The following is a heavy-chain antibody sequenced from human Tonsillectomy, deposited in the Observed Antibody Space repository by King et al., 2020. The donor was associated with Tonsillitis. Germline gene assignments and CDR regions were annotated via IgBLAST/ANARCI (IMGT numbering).Heavy chain of an antibody. CDR3: ARDRSGGAIMDV. Sequence: QLVQSGAEVKKPGSSVKVSCKASGGTFSSYAISWVRQAPGQGLEWMGWIIPIFGTPNYAQKFQGRVTITADESTTTVYMELSSLRSEDTAVYYCARDRSGGAIMDVWAQGTTVTVSS. J-gene: IGHJ6*02. D-gene: IGHD1-1*01. CDR2: IIPIFGTP. CDR1: GGTFSSYA. V-gene: IGHV1-69*01.